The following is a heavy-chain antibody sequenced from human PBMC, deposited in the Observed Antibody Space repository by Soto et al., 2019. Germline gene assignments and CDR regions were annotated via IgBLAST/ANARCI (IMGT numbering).Heavy chain of an antibody. V-gene: IGHV4-31*03. CDR2: IYYSGST. CDR1: GGSISSGGYY. CDR3: ARGVTMVRGVIHTPYFDY. D-gene: IGHD3-10*01. Sequence: QVQLQESGPGLVKPSQTLSLTCTVSGGSISSGGYYWSWIRQHPGKGLEWIGYIYYSGSTYYNPSLQSRVTISVDASKNQFSLTLSSVTAAGTAVYYCARGVTMVRGVIHTPYFDYWGQGTLVTVSS. J-gene: IGHJ4*02.